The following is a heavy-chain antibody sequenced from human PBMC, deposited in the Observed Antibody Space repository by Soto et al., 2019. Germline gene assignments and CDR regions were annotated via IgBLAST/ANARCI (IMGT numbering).Heavy chain of an antibody. CDR3: ARISLGYCSGGSCYPNSHDAFDI. D-gene: IGHD2-15*01. CDR1: GYTFTSYG. J-gene: IGHJ3*02. V-gene: IGHV1-18*01. CDR2: ISAYNGNT. Sequence: ASVKVSCKASGYTFTSYGISWVRQAPGQGLEWMGWISAYNGNTNYAQKLQGRVTMTTDTSTSTAYMELRSLRSDDTAVYYCARISLGYCSGGSCYPNSHDAFDIWGRGTTVTVSS.